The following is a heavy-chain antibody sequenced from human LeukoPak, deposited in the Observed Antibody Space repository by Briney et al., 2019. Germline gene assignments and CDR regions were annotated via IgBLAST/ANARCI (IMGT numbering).Heavy chain of an antibody. Sequence: GGSLRLSCVVSGFSVSSNYMTWVRQAPGQGLEWVSILYSGGTTYYADSVKGRFTISRDNSKNTLYPQMNSLRDEDTAVYYCAREFSGCDYWGQGTLVTVSS. D-gene: IGHD6-19*01. CDR1: GFSVSSNY. J-gene: IGHJ4*02. CDR3: AREFSGCDY. V-gene: IGHV3-53*01. CDR2: LYSGGTT.